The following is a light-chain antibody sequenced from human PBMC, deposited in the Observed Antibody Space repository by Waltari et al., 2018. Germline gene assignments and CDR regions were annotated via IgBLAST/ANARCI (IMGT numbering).Light chain of an antibody. V-gene: IGLV1-40*01. J-gene: IGLJ2*01. Sequence: QSVLTQPPSVSGAPGQRVTISCTGNSSHIGADYDVHWYQQVPGTAPKLLMYVNNNRASGVPARFSGSKSGTSASLAITGLQAEDEADYYCQSYDYSLRAAVFGGGTKLTVL. CDR1: SSHIGADYD. CDR3: QSYDYSLRAAV. CDR2: VNN.